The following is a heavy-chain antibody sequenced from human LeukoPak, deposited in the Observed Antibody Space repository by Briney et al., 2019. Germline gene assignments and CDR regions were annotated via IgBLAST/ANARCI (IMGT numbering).Heavy chain of an antibody. CDR3: ARGGIQVSGIDEFDY. D-gene: IGHD6-19*01. J-gene: IGHJ4*02. V-gene: IGHV3-13*01. CDR2: IGIRGDT. CDR1: GFTFIDYD. Sequence: GGSLRLSCAASGFTFIDYDMHWVRQVIGKGLEWVSAIGIRGDTHSSGFVKGGFTISRENAESSLYLRMNSLRAEDTAVYYCARGGIQVSGIDEFDYWGQGTLVTVSS.